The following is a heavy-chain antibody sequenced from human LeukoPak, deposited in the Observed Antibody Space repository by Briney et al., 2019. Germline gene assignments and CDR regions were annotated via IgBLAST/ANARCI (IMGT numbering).Heavy chain of an antibody. V-gene: IGHV1-18*01. J-gene: IGHJ5*02. Sequence: GASVKASCKASGYTFTSYGISWVRQAPGQGLEWMGWISAYNGNTNYAQKLQGRVTMTTDTSTSTAYMELRSLRSDDTAVYYCARDPGSIAAAGRWFDPWGQGTLVTVSS. CDR2: ISAYNGNT. D-gene: IGHD6-13*01. CDR1: GYTFTSYG. CDR3: ARDPGSIAAAGRWFDP.